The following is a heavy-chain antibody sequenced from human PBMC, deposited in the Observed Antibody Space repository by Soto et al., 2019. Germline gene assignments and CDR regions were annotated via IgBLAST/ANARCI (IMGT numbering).Heavy chain of an antibody. CDR3: ARLRYYDFWSGYLDMDV. CDR2: IYYSGST. J-gene: IGHJ6*03. V-gene: IGHV4-59*08. CDR1: GGSISSYY. Sequence: SETLSLTCTVSGGSISSYYWSWIRQPPGKGLEWIGYIYYSGSTNYNPSLKSRVTISVDTSKNQFSLKLSSVTAADTAVYYCARLRYYDFWSGYLDMDVWGKGTTVTVSS. D-gene: IGHD3-3*01.